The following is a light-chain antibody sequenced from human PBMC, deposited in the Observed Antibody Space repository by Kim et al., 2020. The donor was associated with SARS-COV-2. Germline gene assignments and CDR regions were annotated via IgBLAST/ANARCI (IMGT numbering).Light chain of an antibody. Sequence: SYELTQPPSVSVSPGQTATITCSGNKVGNKYVSXYQQRPGQSPLVVIYQDTNRPSGIPERFSGSNSANTATLTISGTQAMDEGDYYCQAWDSNIVVFG. CDR1: KVGNKY. CDR2: QDT. CDR3: QAWDSNIVV. J-gene: IGLJ1*01. V-gene: IGLV3-1*01.